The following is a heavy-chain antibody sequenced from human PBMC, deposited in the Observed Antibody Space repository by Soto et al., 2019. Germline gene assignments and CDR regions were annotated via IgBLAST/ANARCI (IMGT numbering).Heavy chain of an antibody. J-gene: IGHJ4*02. CDR3: ARYTMAREFDY. CDR2: IKQDGSEK. V-gene: IGHV3-7*05. Sequence: GGSLRLSCAASGFTFSSYWMSWVRQAPGKGLEWVANIKQDGSEKYYVDSVKGRFTISRDNAKNSLYLQMSSLRAEDTAVYYCARYTMAREFDYWGQGTLVTVSS. CDR1: GFTFSSYW. D-gene: IGHD3-10*01.